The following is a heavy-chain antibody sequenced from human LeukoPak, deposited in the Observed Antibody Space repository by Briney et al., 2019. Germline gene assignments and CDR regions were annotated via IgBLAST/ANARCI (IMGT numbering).Heavy chain of an antibody. CDR1: GFTISSYW. CDR2: IKSDGSST. V-gene: IGHV3-74*01. CDR3: ARDAFGGRADS. D-gene: IGHD4-23*01. J-gene: IGHJ4*02. Sequence: GGSLRLSCAASGFTISSYWMHWVRQAPGKGLVGVSRIKSDGSSTNYADSVKGRFTISRDNAQNTLYLQMNSLRAEDTAVYYCARDAFGGRADSWGQGTLVTVSS.